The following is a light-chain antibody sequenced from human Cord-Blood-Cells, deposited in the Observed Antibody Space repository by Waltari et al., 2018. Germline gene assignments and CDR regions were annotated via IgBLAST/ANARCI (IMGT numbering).Light chain of an antibody. CDR2: GAS. J-gene: IGKJ1*01. CDR3: QQYGISLWT. Sequence: DTVLKQSPGTLSLSPGDRATLPCRTSQSGSSSYLAWDQQQPGQAPRLLIYGASSRDTGIPERFSGSGSGTVFTLTISRLEPEDFAVYYCQQYGISLWTFGQGTKVEIK. V-gene: IGKV3-20*01. CDR1: QSGSSSY.